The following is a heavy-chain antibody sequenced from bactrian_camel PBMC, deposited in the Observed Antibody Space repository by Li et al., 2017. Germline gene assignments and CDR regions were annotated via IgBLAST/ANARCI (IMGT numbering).Heavy chain of an antibody. Sequence: VQLVESGGGSVKPGGFLRLSCTASGYTVSRYCLGWWRQVPGKEREGVAAMYQGGAKTYYADSVKGRFTISQDNAKNTLYLQMNSLKPEDTAMYYCAAHHSALGTVVGRLYGYWGQGTQVTVS. CDR2: MYQGGAKT. D-gene: IGHD6*01. J-gene: IGHJ4*01. V-gene: IGHV3S40*01. CDR1: GYTVSRYC. CDR3: AAHHSALGTVVGRLYGY.